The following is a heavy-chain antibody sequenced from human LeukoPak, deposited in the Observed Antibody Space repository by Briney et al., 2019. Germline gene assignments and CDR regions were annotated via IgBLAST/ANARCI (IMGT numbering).Heavy chain of an antibody. CDR3: AKAHVHRGRKGPFDY. CDR2: ISAYNGNT. V-gene: IGHV1-18*01. Sequence: ASVKVFCEASGYTLTSYGINWVRQAPGQGLEWMGWISAYNGNTNYAQKLQGRVTMTTDTSTSTAYMELRSLRSDDTALYYCAKAHVHRGRKGPFDYWGQGTLVTVSS. D-gene: IGHD1-14*01. CDR1: GYTLTSYG. J-gene: IGHJ4*02.